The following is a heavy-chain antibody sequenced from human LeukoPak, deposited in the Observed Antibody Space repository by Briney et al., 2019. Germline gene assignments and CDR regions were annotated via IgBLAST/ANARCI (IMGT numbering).Heavy chain of an antibody. J-gene: IGHJ4*02. CDR2: ISPSGGIT. V-gene: IGHV3-23*01. D-gene: IGHD5-24*01. Sequence: GGSLRLSCAASGFTFSSHGMNWVRQAPGKGLEWVSGISPSGGITYYTDSVKGRFTISRDNSKNTVSLQMNSLRAEDTAVYYCAKGRVRRDTLGFDYWGQGTLVTVSS. CDR3: AKGRVRRDTLGFDY. CDR1: GFTFSSHG.